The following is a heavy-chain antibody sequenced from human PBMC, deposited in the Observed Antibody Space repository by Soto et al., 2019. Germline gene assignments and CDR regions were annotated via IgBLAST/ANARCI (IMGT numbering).Heavy chain of an antibody. V-gene: IGHV3-23*01. CDR1: GFTFASYA. CDR2: IDAGGGRT. J-gene: IGHJ5*02. Sequence: GGSLRLSCAASGFTFASYAMAWVRQAPGKGVEWVSGIDAGGGRTYYADSVKGRFTISRDNSRNTLFLQMDNLRGEDTAIYYSAKASALPGISEAGACIDPWGQGTLVTVSS. CDR3: AKASALPGISEAGACIDP. D-gene: IGHD6-19*01.